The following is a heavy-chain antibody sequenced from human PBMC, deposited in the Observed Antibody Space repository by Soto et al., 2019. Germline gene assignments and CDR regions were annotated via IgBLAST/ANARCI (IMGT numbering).Heavy chain of an antibody. D-gene: IGHD2-15*01. V-gene: IGHV1-69*02. Sequence: QVQLVQSGAEVQKPGSSVKVSCKASGGTFSSYTISWVRQAPGQGLEWMGRIIPILGIANYAQKFQGRVTITADKSTSTAYMELSSLRSEDTAVYYCAILVVVAATRDYWGQGTLVTVSS. CDR2: IIPILGIA. CDR1: GGTFSSYT. CDR3: AILVVVAATRDY. J-gene: IGHJ4*02.